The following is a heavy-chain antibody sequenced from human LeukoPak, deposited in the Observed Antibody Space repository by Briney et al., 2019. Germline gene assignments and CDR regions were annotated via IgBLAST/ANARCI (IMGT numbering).Heavy chain of an antibody. V-gene: IGHV3-72*01. CDR2: MRNKANGYTT. J-gene: IGHJ5*02. CDR3: ARVYGGNRLDN. Sequence: GGSLRLSCAVSGFTLSDYYMDWVRQAPGKGLEWVGRMRNKANGYTTEYAASVKGRFSISRDDSKNSLYLQMNSLKTEDTAVYYCARVYGGNRLDNWGQGALVTVSS. D-gene: IGHD4-23*01. CDR1: GFTLSDYY.